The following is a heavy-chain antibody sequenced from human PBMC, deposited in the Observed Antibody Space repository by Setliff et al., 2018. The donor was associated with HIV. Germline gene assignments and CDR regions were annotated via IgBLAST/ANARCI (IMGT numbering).Heavy chain of an antibody. CDR1: GYSISSDYC. Sequence: PSETLSLTCAVSGYSISSDYCWGWIRQPPGKGLEWIGSIYYDGRTFSKPSLKSRLTISVDTSKNQFSLSLNSVTAADTAVYFCARGGAVSADFDSWGQGTLVTVSS. J-gene: IGHJ5*01. V-gene: IGHV4-38-2*01. D-gene: IGHD3-16*01. CDR3: ARGGAVSADFDS. CDR2: IYYDGRT.